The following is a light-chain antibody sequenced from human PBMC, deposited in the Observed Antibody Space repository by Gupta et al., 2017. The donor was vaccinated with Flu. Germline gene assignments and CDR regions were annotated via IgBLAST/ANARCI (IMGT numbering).Light chain of an antibody. Sequence: QPALTQPPPASGSPGQRLTVACSGSSSNIDSTDGYWSQQLPGTAPKLLIYRNNQRPSGVADQVAGSESDTSTSVAIARLRSEDEADYYCAGGDYNLSGTRWVFGGGTKLTVL. CDR1: SSNIDSTD. CDR2: RNN. CDR3: AGGDYNLSGTRWV. J-gene: IGLJ3*02. V-gene: IGLV1-47*01.